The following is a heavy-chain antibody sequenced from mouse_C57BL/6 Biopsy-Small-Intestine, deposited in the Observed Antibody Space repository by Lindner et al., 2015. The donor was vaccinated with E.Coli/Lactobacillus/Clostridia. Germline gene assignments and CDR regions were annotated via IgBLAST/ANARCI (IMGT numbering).Heavy chain of an antibody. Sequence: VQLQESGAELVRPGASVKLSCTTSGFNIKDSLMHWLKQRPEQGLVWIGWIDPEDGETKYDPKFQDKATITADTSSNTAYLQLSSLTSEDTAIYYCARWRNGYGFGYWGQGTLVTVSA. CDR2: IDPEDGET. J-gene: IGHJ3*01. CDR3: ARWRNGYGFGY. CDR1: GFNIKDSL. V-gene: IGHV14-2*01. D-gene: IGHD2-2*01.